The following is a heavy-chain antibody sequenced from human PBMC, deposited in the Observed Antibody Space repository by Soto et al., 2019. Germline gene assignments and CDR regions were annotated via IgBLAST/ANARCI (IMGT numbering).Heavy chain of an antibody. V-gene: IGHV1-18*01. D-gene: IGHD2-2*01. Sequence: ASVNVSCKTSGYTFSNYCITWVRQAPGQPLEWLGWISLYSDGTNYAQKLQGRVSMTTDTSTTTAYMELRSLRSDDTAVYYCARVVPGAEAWFGPWGQGTLVTVSS. CDR2: ISLYSDGT. CDR3: ARVVPGAEAWFGP. J-gene: IGHJ5*02. CDR1: GYTFSNYC.